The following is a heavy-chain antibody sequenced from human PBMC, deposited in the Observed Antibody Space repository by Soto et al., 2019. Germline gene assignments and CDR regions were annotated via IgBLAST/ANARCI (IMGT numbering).Heavy chain of an antibody. V-gene: IGHV3-23*01. CDR1: GFTFSSYA. J-gene: IGHJ6*02. D-gene: IGHD6-13*01. CDR2: ISGSGGST. CDR3: ARAGVGAAANTPHYYFAMDV. Sequence: GALRLSCAPSGFTFSSYARTWVHQAPGKGLERVSAISGSGGSTYYADSVKGRFTFSRDNSKNTLYLQMTTLRAEDTGIYYCARAGVGAAANTPHYYFAMDVWGQGTTVTVSS.